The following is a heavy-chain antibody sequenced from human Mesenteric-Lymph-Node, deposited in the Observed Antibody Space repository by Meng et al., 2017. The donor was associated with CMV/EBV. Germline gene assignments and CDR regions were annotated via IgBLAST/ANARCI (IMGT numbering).Heavy chain of an antibody. V-gene: IGHV3-9*01. CDR1: GFTFDDSA. CDR2: IHWNGDSL. J-gene: IGHJ6*02. CDR3: VRWASGSSIYVMDV. D-gene: IGHD5-12*01. Sequence: GGSLRLSCAASGFTFDDSAIHWVRQAPGKGLEWVSGIHWNGDSLGYADSVKGRFRISRDSAKQSLNLQMNSLRPEDTAVYYCVRWASGSSIYVMDVWGQGTTVTVSS.